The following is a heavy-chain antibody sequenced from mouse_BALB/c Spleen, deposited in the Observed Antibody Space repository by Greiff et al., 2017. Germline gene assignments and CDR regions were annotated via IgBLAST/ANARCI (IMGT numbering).Heavy chain of an antibody. CDR1: GDSITSGY. CDR2: ISYSGST. J-gene: IGHJ3*01. D-gene: IGHD2-4*01. CDR3: AIPGDYDYDGFAY. Sequence: EVQLQQSGPSLVKPSQTLSLTCSVTGDSITSGYWNWIRKFPGNKLEYMGYISYSGSTYYNPSLKSRISITRDTSKNQYYLQLNSVTTEDTATYYCAIPGDYDYDGFAYWGQGTLVTVSA. V-gene: IGHV3-8*02.